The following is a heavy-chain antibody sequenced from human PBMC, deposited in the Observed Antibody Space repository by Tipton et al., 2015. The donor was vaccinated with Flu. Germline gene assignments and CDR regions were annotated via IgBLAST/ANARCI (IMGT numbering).Heavy chain of an antibody. CDR2: IYHTGTT. Sequence: TLSLTCAVSGYSMSSGYFWGWVRQPPGKGLEWIGSIYHTGTTYHNPPFKGRATISVDTSRNQFSLRLSSVTAADAAVYYCTRDVPYGGVNLDYWGQGTLVTVSS. D-gene: IGHD3-16*01. J-gene: IGHJ4*02. CDR3: TRDVPYGGVNLDY. CDR1: GYSMSSGYF. V-gene: IGHV4-38-2*02.